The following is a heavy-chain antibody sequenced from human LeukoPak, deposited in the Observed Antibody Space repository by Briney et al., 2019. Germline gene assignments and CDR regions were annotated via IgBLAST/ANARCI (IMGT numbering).Heavy chain of an antibody. J-gene: IGHJ4*02. CDR3: AKDMGLQRYYFDY. V-gene: IGHV3-23*01. D-gene: IGHD5-24*01. CDR2: ISGSGGST. CDR1: GFTFSSYA. Sequence: QPGGSLRLSCAASGFTFSSYAMSWVRQAPGKGLEWVSAISGSGGSTYYADSVKGRFTISRDNSKNTLYLQMNSLRGEDTAVYHCAKDMGLQRYYFDYWGQGTLVTVSS.